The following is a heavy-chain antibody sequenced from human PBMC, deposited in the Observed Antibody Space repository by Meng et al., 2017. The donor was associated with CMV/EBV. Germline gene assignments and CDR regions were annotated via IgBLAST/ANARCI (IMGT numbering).Heavy chain of an antibody. CDR1: GFTFSSYS. Sequence: GGSLRLSCAASGFTFSSYSMNWVRQAPGKGLEWFSYISSSSSTIYYADSVKGRFTISRDNAKNSLYLQMNSLRAEDTAVYYCARVTMGIRLGDTSGLDYWGQGTLVTVSS. V-gene: IGHV3-48*04. D-gene: IGHD3-16*01. CDR2: ISSSSSTI. CDR3: ARVTMGIRLGDTSGLDY. J-gene: IGHJ4*02.